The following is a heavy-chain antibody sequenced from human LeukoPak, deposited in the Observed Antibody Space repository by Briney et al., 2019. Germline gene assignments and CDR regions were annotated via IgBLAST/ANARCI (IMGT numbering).Heavy chain of an antibody. J-gene: IGHJ4*02. CDR3: ARGSAPLGILTGKEADY. CDR2: IGYDGSKI. D-gene: IGHD3-9*01. V-gene: IGHV3-30*02. Sequence: PGGSLRLSCAASGFNFSRSGMHWVRQAPGKGLEWVTFIGYDGSKIYYADSVKGRFTISRDNSKNTLYLQMNSLRAEDTAVYYCARGSAPLGILTGKEADYWGQGTLVTVSS. CDR1: GFNFSRSG.